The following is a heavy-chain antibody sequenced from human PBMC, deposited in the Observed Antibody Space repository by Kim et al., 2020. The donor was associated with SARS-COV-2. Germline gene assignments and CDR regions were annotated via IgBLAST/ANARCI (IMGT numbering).Heavy chain of an antibody. Sequence: SETLSLTCNVSGGSISSGGYYWTWIRQHPRKDLEWIGYIYYSGSTYYNPSLKSRLTMSVDTSKNQFSLNLSSVTAADTAVYYCARTDSSGYYYVYWGQG. J-gene: IGHJ4*02. V-gene: IGHV4-31*03. CDR3: ARTDSSGYYYVY. CDR2: IYYSGST. CDR1: GGSISSGGYY. D-gene: IGHD3-22*01.